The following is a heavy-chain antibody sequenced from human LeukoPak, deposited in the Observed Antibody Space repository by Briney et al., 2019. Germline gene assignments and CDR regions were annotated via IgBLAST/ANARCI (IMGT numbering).Heavy chain of an antibody. CDR2: IIPIFGTA. V-gene: IGHV1-69*01. D-gene: IGHD3-16*01. CDR3: ARGPSSTLDYYYGMDV. J-gene: IGHJ6*02. Sequence: GSSVKVSCKASGGTFSSYAISWVRQAPGQGLEWMGGIIPIFGTANYAQKFQGRVTITADESTSTAYMELSSLRSEDTAVYHCARGPSSTLDYYYGMDVWGQGTTVTVSS. CDR1: GGTFSSYA.